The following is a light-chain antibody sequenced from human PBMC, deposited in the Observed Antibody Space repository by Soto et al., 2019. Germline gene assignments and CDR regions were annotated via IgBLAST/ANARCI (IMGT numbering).Light chain of an antibody. CDR3: QQFNAYPLT. J-gene: IGKJ4*01. CDR2: GAS. Sequence: DIQLTQSPSFLTASVGDRVTIFCRASQGISDYLAWYQQKPGKAPKLLIYGASTLQSGVPSRFSGSASGTEFTLTISSLQPEDFATYFCQQFNAYPLTFGGGTKLEIK. V-gene: IGKV1-9*01. CDR1: QGISDY.